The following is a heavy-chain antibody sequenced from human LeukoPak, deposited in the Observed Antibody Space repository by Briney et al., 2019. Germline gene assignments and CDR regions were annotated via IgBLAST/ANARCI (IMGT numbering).Heavy chain of an antibody. CDR1: GGSISSSGYY. Sequence: SETLSLTCTVSGGSISSSGYYWGWIRQPPGKGLEWIGSIYYSGSTYYNPSLKSRVTISVDTSKNQFSLKLSSVTAADTAVYYCATGSGIYYYYGMDVWGQGTTVTVSS. CDR2: IYYSGST. V-gene: IGHV4-39*07. CDR3: ATGSGIYYYYGMDV. J-gene: IGHJ6*02. D-gene: IGHD1-1*01.